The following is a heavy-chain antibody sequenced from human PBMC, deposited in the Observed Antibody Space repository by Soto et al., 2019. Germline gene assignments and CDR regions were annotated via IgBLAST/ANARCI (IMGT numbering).Heavy chain of an antibody. J-gene: IGHJ6*03. CDR3: AGGGYSGYAHYYYYYMDV. D-gene: IGHD5-12*01. Sequence: HPGGSLRLSCAASGFTFSNYWIHWVRQAPGKGPMWVSRINGVGTYTNYADYVRGRFSISRDNSENTVYLQMNSLRAEDTAVYYCAGGGYSGYAHYYYYYMDVWGKGTTVTVSS. CDR1: GFTFSNYW. CDR2: INGVGTYT. V-gene: IGHV3-74*01.